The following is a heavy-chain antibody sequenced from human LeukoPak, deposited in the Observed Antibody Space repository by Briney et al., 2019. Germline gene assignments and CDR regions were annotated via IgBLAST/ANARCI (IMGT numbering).Heavy chain of an antibody. CDR2: LSYSGSP. Sequence: KPSETLSLTCTVSGGSISNTAYYWGWIRQPPGKGREWIGSLSYSGSPCYNPSRNSRVTISGDMCKNQFSLKLSSVTAADTAVYYCARRRLNWGAFDIWGQGTMVTVSS. J-gene: IGHJ3*02. CDR3: ARRRLNWGAFDI. D-gene: IGHD7-27*01. V-gene: IGHV4-39*01. CDR1: GGSISNTAYY.